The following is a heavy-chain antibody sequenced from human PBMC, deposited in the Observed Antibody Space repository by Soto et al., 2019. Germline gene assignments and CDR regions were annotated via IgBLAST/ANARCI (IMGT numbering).Heavy chain of an antibody. V-gene: IGHV4-31*01. D-gene: IGHD3-22*01. J-gene: IGHJ5*02. CDR3: ASVRRKTYDRGAGQAGGFDP. CDR1: GAAVSVGGQY. CDR2: MYYIGST. Sequence: QLQLQESGPGLLNPSQTLSLTCSVSGAAVSVGGQYWNWIRQLPGEGLEWIGNMYYIGSTYYNPSLEYQVTIPIDTTKTQFSLKLTFVTAADAAVYDGASVRRKTYDRGAGQAGGFDPWGQGTLVTVSS.